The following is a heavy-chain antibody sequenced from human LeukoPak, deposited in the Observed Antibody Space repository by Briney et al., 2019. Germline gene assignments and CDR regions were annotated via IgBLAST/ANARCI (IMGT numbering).Heavy chain of an antibody. CDR3: ARAPYSSGWYFDY. CDR1: GGTFSSYA. V-gene: IGHV1-69*04. D-gene: IGHD6-19*01. Sequence: SVKVSCKASGGTFSSYAISWVRQAPGQGLEWMGRIIPILGIANYAQKFQGRVTITADKSTSTVYMKLSSLRSEDTAVYYCARAPYSSGWYFDYWGQGTLVTVSS. CDR2: IIPILGIA. J-gene: IGHJ4*02.